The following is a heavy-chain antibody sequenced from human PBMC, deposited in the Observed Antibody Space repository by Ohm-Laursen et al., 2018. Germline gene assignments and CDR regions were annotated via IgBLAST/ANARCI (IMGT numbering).Heavy chain of an antibody. J-gene: IGHJ4*02. V-gene: IGHV2-5*02. Sequence: TQTLTLTCTFSGFSLNTYKAGMGWIRQPPGEALEWIAVIYSDDKKYYSPSLGSRLTITRDTSKTQVVLTMANMDPLDTGTYYCAQRVSPGPFNFWGQGSLVTVSS. CDR3: AQRVSPGPFNF. CDR2: IYSDDKK. CDR1: GFSLNTYKAG.